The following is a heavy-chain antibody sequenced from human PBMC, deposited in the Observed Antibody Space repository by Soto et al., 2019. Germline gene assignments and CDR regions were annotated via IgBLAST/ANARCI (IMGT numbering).Heavy chain of an antibody. V-gene: IGHV1-18*04. CDR3: ARVPHIVVVPAAMWTLDAFDI. Sequence: GASVKVSCKAIGYSFTSHYIHWVRQAPGQGLEWMGRINPYNGNTAYAQKLQGRVTMTTDTSTSTAYMELRSLRSDDTAVYYCARVPHIVVVPAAMWTLDAFDIWGQGTMVTVS. CDR2: INPYNGNT. CDR1: GYSFTSHY. D-gene: IGHD2-2*01. J-gene: IGHJ3*02.